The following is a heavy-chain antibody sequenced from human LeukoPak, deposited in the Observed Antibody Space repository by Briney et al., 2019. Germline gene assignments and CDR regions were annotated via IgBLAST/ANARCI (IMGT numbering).Heavy chain of an antibody. CDR2: IYHSGST. CDR3: ARQSHYDFWSGYLAYYFDY. CDR1: GYSISSGYY. J-gene: IGHJ4*02. V-gene: IGHV4-38-2*01. D-gene: IGHD3-3*01. Sequence: PSETLSLTCAVSGYSISSGYYWGWIRQPPGKGLEWIGSIYHSGSTYYNPSLKSRVTISVDTSKNQFSLKLSSVTAADTAVYYCARQSHYDFWSGYLAYYFDYWGQGTLVAVSS.